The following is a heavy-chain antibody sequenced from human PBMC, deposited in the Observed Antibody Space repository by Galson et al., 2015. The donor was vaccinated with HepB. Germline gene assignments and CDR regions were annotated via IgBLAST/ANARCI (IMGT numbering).Heavy chain of an antibody. J-gene: IGHJ4*02. D-gene: IGHD3-22*01. V-gene: IGHV3-49*04. CDR2: IRSKPYGGTT. CDR1: GFTFSSYA. Sequence: SLRLSCAASGFTFSSYAMHWVRQAPGKGLEWVSLIRSKPYGGTTEYAASVKGRFTISRDDSKSIAFLQMNSLRTEDTAVYYCTRVSRNMYFDSSGIFDIWGQGTLVTVSS. CDR3: TRVSRNMYFDSSGIFDI.